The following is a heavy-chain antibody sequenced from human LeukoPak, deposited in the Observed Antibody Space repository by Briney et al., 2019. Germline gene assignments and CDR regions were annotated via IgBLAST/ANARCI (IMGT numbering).Heavy chain of an antibody. CDR1: GLTFSSYS. CDR3: ARVVPQWRIF. Sequence: GGSLRLSGAASGLTFSSYSRNWARQAPGKGREWVSSISSGSSYIYYADSVKGRFTISRDNAKNSLYLQMNSLRAEDTAVYYCARVVPQWRIFWGQGTLVTVSS. J-gene: IGHJ4*02. V-gene: IGHV3-21*01. CDR2: ISSGSSYI. D-gene: IGHD6-19*01.